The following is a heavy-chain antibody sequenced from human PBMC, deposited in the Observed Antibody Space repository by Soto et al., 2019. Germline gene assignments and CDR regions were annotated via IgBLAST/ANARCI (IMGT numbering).Heavy chain of an antibody. Sequence: QVQLQQWGAGLLKPSETLSLTCTVYGGSFSGYYWSWIRQPPGKGLEWIGEINHSGSTNYNPSLKSRVTISVDTSKNQFSLKLSSVTAADTAVYYCARGFPLGELSLDWFDPWGQGTLVTVSS. CDR1: GGSFSGYY. CDR3: ARGFPLGELSLDWFDP. D-gene: IGHD3-16*02. CDR2: INHSGST. J-gene: IGHJ5*02. V-gene: IGHV4-34*01.